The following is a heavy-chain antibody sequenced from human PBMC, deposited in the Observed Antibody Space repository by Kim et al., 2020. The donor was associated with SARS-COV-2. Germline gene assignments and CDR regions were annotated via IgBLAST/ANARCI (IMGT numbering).Heavy chain of an antibody. CDR2: ISHDGSNK. D-gene: IGHD6-19*01. CDR1: GFIFNTCG. CDR3: AKDRRSGSGWYTTWFDP. J-gene: IGHJ5*02. V-gene: IGHV3-30*18. Sequence: GGSLRLSCAASGFIFNTCGMHWVRQPPGKGLEWVTFISHDGSNKDYAESVKGRFAVSRDNSKNTIYLQMNNLRPEDTAIYWCAKDRRSGSGWYTTWFDPWGQGTLVSVSS.